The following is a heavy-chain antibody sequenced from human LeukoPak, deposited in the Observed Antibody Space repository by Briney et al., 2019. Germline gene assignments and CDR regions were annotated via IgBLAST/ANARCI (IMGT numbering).Heavy chain of an antibody. CDR3: ARDHNWNFDY. CDR2: INQAGTEK. J-gene: IGHJ4*02. CDR1: GFTFTSQW. D-gene: IGHD1-20*01. Sequence: PGGSLRLSCAASGFTFTSQWMSWVRQAPGKGLEWVANINQAGTEKYYVDSVKGRFTISRDNAKNSLYLQMNSLRAEDTAVYYCARDHNWNFDYWGQGTLVTVSS. V-gene: IGHV3-7*01.